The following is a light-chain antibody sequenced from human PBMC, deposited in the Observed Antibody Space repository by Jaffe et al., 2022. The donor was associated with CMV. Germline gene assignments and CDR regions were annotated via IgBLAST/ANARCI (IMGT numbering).Light chain of an antibody. CDR3: LSYASTNTLV. J-gene: IGLJ3*02. V-gene: IGLV2-14*01. CDR2: EVS. Sequence: QSALTQPASVSGSPGQSITISCTGSSSDVGGYNYVSWYQQHPGKAPKLTIYEVSNRPSGVSNRFSGSKSGNTASLTISGLQAEDEADYYCLSYASTNTLVFGGGTKLTVL. CDR1: SSDVGGYNY.